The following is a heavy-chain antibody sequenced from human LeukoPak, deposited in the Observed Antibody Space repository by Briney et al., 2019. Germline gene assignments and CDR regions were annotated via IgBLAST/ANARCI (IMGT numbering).Heavy chain of an antibody. CDR1: GFTFSSYW. J-gene: IGHJ4*02. CDR2: INSDGSST. V-gene: IGHV3-74*01. Sequence: GGSLRLSCAASGFTFSSYWMHWVRQAPGKGLVWVSRINSDGSSTSYADSVKGRFTISRDNSENTLYLQMNSLGAEDTAVYYCAKDLKFGAHFDYWGQGTLVTVSS. CDR3: AKDLKFGAHFDY. D-gene: IGHD3-10*01.